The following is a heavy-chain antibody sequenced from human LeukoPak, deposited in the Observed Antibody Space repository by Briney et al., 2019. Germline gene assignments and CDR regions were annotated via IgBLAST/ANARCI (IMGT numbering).Heavy chain of an antibody. V-gene: IGHV4-34*01. CDR1: GGSFSGYY. Sequence: PSETLSLTCAVYGGSFSGYYWSWIRPPPGKGLEWIGEINHSGSTNYNPSLKSRVTISVDTSKNQFSLKLSSVTAADTAVYYCVIGYYYHYWGQGTLVTVSS. CDR3: VIGYYYHY. J-gene: IGHJ4*02. CDR2: INHSGST.